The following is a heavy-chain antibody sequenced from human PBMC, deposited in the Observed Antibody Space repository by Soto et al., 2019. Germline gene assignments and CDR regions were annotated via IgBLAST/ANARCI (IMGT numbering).Heavy chain of an antibody. Sequence: GGSLRLSCAASGFTFSNYAMIWVRQAPGKGLEWVSAVSGSGGSTFYAGSVKGRFTISRDNSKNTLSLQMNSLRAEDTAVYYCAKGASYYYDSSGYYAYWGQGTLVTVSS. CDR2: VSGSGGST. CDR3: AKGASYYYDSSGYYAY. CDR1: GFTFSNYA. J-gene: IGHJ4*02. D-gene: IGHD3-22*01. V-gene: IGHV3-23*01.